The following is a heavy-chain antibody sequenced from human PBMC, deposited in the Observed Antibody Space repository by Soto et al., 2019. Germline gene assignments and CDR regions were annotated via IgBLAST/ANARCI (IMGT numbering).Heavy chain of an antibody. D-gene: IGHD3-22*01. Sequence: QVQLQESGPGLVKPSQTLSLTCTVSGGSISSGGYYWSWIRQHPGKGLEWIGYIYYSGSTYYNPSLKSRVTISVDTSKNQFSLKLSSVTAADTAVYYCARDRKESSGYYSYYFDYWGQGTLVTVSS. J-gene: IGHJ4*02. CDR1: GGSISSGGYY. V-gene: IGHV4-31*03. CDR2: IYYSGST. CDR3: ARDRKESSGYYSYYFDY.